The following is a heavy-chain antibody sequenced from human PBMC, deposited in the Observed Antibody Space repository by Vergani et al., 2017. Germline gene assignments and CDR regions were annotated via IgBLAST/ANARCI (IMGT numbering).Heavy chain of an antibody. CDR2: ICHTEDT. J-gene: IGHJ4*02. V-gene: IGHV4-4*01. D-gene: IGHD2-2*02. CDR1: GDSISSTNC. Sequence: QVQLQESGPGLVKPPGTLSLTCAVSGDSISSTNCWTWVRQPPGKGLEWIGEICHTEDTKYSPSLKSRVTGSVDESRNLFSLRLNSVTAADTAVYCCATIGYRRWGYYFGYWGQGILVTVSS. CDR3: ATIGYRRWGYYFGY.